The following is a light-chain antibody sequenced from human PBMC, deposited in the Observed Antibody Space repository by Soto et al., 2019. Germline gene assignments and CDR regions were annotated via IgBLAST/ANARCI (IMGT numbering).Light chain of an antibody. V-gene: IGLV2-14*01. CDR3: SSYTRSSNYA. Sequence: QSVLTQPASVSGSPGQSITISCTGTSSDVGGYNYVSWYQQHPGKAPKLMIYEVSNRPSGVSNRFSGSKSGNTASLTISGLQAEDEADYYCSSYTRSSNYAFGNGTKLTV. J-gene: IGLJ1*01. CDR1: SSDVGGYNY. CDR2: EVS.